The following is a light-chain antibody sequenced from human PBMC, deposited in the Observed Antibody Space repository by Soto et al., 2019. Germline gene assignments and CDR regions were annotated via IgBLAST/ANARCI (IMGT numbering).Light chain of an antibody. J-gene: IGLJ2*01. Sequence: QSVLTQPAAVSGSPGQSITISCAGTSSDVGSYNLVSWYQQHPGKAPKLMVDEGSKRPSGGSNRFSGSKSGNTASLTISGLQAEDEADYYCCSYAGRSTFVVFGGGTKLTVL. CDR2: EGS. CDR1: SSDVGSYNL. CDR3: CSYAGRSTFVV. V-gene: IGLV2-23*03.